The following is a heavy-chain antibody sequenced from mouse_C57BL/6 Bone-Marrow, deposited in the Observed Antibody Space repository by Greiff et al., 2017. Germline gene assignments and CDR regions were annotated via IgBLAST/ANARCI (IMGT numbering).Heavy chain of an antibody. J-gene: IGHJ2*01. CDR3: AGNDCDGVYFDY. CDR2: IYPRCGTT. D-gene: IGHD2-4*01. V-gene: IGHV1-81*01. CDR1: GYTFTSYG. Sequence: QVQLQQSGAELARPGASVKLSCKASGYTFTSYGISWVKQRTGQGLEWIGEIYPRCGTTYYNQKFKGKATLTADKSSSTAYMELRSLTSEDSAVYFCAGNDCDGVYFDYWGQGTTLTVSS.